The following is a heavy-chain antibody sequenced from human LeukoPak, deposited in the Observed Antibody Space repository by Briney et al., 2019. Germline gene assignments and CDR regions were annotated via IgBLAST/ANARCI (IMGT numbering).Heavy chain of an antibody. CDR2: IYYSGST. Sequence: SETLSLTCTVSGGSISSGDYYWSWIPQPPGKGLEWIGYIYYSGSTYYNPSLKSRVTISVDTSKNQFSLKLGSVTAADTAVYYCAGSYGHYYYYYMDVWGKGTTVTVSS. D-gene: IGHD5-18*01. J-gene: IGHJ6*03. CDR3: AGSYGHYYYYYMDV. CDR1: GGSISSGDYY. V-gene: IGHV4-30-4*08.